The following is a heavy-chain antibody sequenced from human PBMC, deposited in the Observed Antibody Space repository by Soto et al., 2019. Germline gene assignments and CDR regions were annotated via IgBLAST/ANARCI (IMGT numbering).Heavy chain of an antibody. CDR1: GFTFSSYA. Sequence: EVQLLESGGGLVQPGGSLRLSCTASGFTFSSYAMNWVRQAPGKGLEWVSVISGSGGSTYYADSVKGRFTISRDNSKNTVYVQMNSLRAEATAVAYCASRTSGWYFDYWGQGTLVTVSS. J-gene: IGHJ4*02. D-gene: IGHD6-19*01. V-gene: IGHV3-23*01. CDR3: ASRTSGWYFDY. CDR2: ISGSGGST.